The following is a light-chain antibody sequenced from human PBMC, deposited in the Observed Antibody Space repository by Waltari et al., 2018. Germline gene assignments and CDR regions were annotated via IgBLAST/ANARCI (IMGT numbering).Light chain of an antibody. CDR1: QTISRY. CDR2: AAS. V-gene: IGKV1-39*01. J-gene: IGKJ1*01. Sequence: DIQMTQSPSSLSASVGDRVTITCRASQTISRYLNWYQQKPGKAPNLLIYAASSLQSGCPSRFSGSGSGRDFTLIITSLQPEDFATYYCQQSYSFTRTFGQGTKVEIK. CDR3: QQSYSFTRT.